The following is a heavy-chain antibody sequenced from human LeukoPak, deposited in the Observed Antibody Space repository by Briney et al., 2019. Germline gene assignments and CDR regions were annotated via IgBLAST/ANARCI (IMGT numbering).Heavy chain of an antibody. D-gene: IGHD2-21*02. CDR2: IRSSGSSI. CDR1: GFTFSNYE. V-gene: IGHV3-48*03. Sequence: PGGSLRLSCAASGFTFSNYEMNWVRQAPGKGLEWVSYIRSSGSSIYYADSVKGRFTISRDNAKNSLYLQMNSLRAEDTAVYYCAREGVTAPGGYWGQGTLVTVSS. J-gene: IGHJ4*02. CDR3: AREGVTAPGGY.